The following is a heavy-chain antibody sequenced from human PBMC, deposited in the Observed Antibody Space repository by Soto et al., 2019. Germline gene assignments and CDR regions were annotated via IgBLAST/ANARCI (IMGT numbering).Heavy chain of an antibody. J-gene: IGHJ6*03. CDR3: ARSLSGYDYLSYYYYMDV. D-gene: IGHD5-12*01. Sequence: TSETLSLTCTVSGGSIRSNYCSWIRQPPGKGLEWIGYIGYSGSTNYNPSLKSRVSMSVDTSKNQFSLKLSSVTAADTAVYYCARSLSGYDYLSYYYYMDVWGKGTTVTVSS. V-gene: IGHV4-59*01. CDR2: IGYSGST. CDR1: GGSIRSNY.